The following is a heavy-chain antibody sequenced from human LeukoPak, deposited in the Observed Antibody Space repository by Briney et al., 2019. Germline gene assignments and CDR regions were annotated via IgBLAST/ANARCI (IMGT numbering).Heavy chain of an antibody. Sequence: GGSLRLSCAASGFTVSSNYMSWVRQAPGEGLEWVSVIYSGGSTYYADSVKGRFTISRDNSKSTLYLQMNSLRAEDTAVYYCARGRDTVTLDYWGREPWSPSPQ. CDR1: GFTVSSNY. D-gene: IGHD4-17*01. V-gene: IGHV3-53*01. J-gene: IGHJ4*02. CDR2: IYSGGST. CDR3: ARGRDTVTLDY.